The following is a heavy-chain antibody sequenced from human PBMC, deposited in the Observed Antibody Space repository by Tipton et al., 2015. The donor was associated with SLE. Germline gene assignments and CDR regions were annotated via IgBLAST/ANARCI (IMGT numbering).Heavy chain of an antibody. CDR1: GFTFSNYW. V-gene: IGHV3-74*01. Sequence: GSLRLSCAASGFTFSNYWMHWVRQAPGKGLVWVSRINPYGSSTNYADSVEGRFTISTDISKNTLFLQLNNLGADDTAIYYCAKFEKANDFYLDYWGQGALVTVSS. CDR2: INPYGSST. J-gene: IGHJ4*02. CDR3: AKFEKANDFYLDY. D-gene: IGHD2-21*02.